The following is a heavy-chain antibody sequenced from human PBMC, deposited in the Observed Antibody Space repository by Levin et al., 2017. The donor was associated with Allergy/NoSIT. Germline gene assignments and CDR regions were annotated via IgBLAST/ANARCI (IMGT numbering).Heavy chain of an antibody. Sequence: SGPTLVKPTQTLTLTCTYSGFSLSTNGVLLSWIRQPPGKALEWLARIDWDGYKFYSPSLGTRLTISRDTSRKQVVLTMTNMDPVDTATYFCARSGIFGVVSQMGPFFDYWGRGIPVTVSS. CDR2: IDWDGYK. V-gene: IGHV2-70*04. CDR1: GFSLSTNGVL. CDR3: ARSGIFGVVSQMGPFFDY. J-gene: IGHJ4*02. D-gene: IGHD3-3*01.